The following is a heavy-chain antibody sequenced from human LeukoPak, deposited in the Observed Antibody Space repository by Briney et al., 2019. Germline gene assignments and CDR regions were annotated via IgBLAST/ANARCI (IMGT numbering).Heavy chain of an antibody. CDR1: GGSFSGYY. D-gene: IGHD5-18*01. CDR3: ARDKQFGYSYGSIDY. CDR2: INHSGST. Sequence: SETLSLTCAVYGGSFSGYYWSWIRQPPGKGLEWIGEINHSGSTNYNPSLKSRVTISVDTSKKQFSLKLRSVTAADTAVYYCARDKQFGYSYGSIDYWGQGTLVTVSS. J-gene: IGHJ4*02. V-gene: IGHV4-34*01.